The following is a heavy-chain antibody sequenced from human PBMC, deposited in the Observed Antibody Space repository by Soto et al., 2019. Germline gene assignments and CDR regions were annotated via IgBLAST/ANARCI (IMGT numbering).Heavy chain of an antibody. V-gene: IGHV3-48*01. CDR1: GFTFSSYS. J-gene: IGHJ5*02. Sequence: EVQLVESGGGLVQPGGSLRLSCAASGFTFSSYSMNWVRQAPGKGLEWVSYISSSSTTKYYADSVKGRLTISRDNARTSVYLLMNSLSAEDTAVYYWARDGCSGSNCLNWFDPWGQGTLVTVSS. CDR2: ISSSSTTK. D-gene: IGHD2-15*01. CDR3: ARDGCSGSNCLNWFDP.